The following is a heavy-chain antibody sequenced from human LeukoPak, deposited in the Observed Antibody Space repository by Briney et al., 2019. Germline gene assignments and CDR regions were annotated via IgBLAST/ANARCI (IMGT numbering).Heavy chain of an antibody. CDR1: GYTFTGYY. D-gene: IGHD6-19*01. Sequence: ASVKVSCKASGYTFTGYYMHWVRQAPGQGLEWMGRINPNSGGTNYAQKFQGRVTMTRDTSIGTAYMELSRLRSDDTAVYYCARESSVWYYHYWGQGTLVTVSS. J-gene: IGHJ4*02. V-gene: IGHV1-2*06. CDR2: INPNSGGT. CDR3: ARESSVWYYHY.